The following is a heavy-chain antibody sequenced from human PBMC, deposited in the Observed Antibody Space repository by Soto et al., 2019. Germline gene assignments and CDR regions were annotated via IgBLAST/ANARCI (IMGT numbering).Heavy chain of an antibody. V-gene: IGHV4-30-4*01. J-gene: IGHJ6*04. Sequence: QVQLQEAGPGVVKPSQTLSITCTVSGGSFSSGDYYWSGVRQPPGKGLEWIGYIYYTGSTFNNPSLKSRVSISIDTSKAQVSLKLSSVTAAETAVYYCARIHFGDEPSNYYYGMDVWGKGTTVTFSA. CDR2: IYYTGST. CDR3: ARIHFGDEPSNYYYGMDV. D-gene: IGHD4-17*01. CDR1: GGSFSSGDYY.